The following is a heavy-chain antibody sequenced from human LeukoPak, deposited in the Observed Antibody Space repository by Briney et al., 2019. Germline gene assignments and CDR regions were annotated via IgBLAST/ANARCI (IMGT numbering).Heavy chain of an antibody. J-gene: IGHJ1*01. D-gene: IGHD3-10*01. CDR3: AKGVYGSGSYREYFEQ. CDR1: GFIFNNYA. V-gene: IGHV3-23*01. CDR2: SSASGDSP. Sequence: GGSLRLSCTASGFIFNNYAMSWVRQAPGKGLEWVSASSASGDSPYYADSVKGRFTISRDNSKNTLDLQMNSLRVEDTAVYYCAKGVYGSGSYREYFEQWGQGTLVTVSS.